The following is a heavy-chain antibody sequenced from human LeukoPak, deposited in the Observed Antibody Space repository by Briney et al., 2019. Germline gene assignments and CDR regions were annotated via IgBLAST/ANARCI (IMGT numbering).Heavy chain of an antibody. Sequence: GEPLKITCKGSGYSFSTYWIAWVRQVPGKGLEWMGIIYPDDSDTRYSPSFQGQVTISADKSISTAYLQWSSLKASDTAMYYCARHSKSTVTKMNWFDPWGQGTLVTVSS. CDR1: GYSFSTYW. D-gene: IGHD4-11*01. V-gene: IGHV5-51*01. CDR2: IYPDDSDT. CDR3: ARHSKSTVTKMNWFDP. J-gene: IGHJ5*02.